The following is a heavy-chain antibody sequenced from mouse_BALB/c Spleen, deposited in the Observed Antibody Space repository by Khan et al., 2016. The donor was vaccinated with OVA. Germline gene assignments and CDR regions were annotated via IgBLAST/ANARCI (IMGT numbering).Heavy chain of an antibody. CDR2: IWSDGST. D-gene: IGHD2-10*01. CDR3: ARQPYYHYYVMDY. J-gene: IGHJ4*01. CDR1: GFSLTDYG. V-gene: IGHV2-6-1*01. Sequence: VELVESGPALVAPSQSLSITCTISGFSLTDYGVHWVRQPPGKGLEWLVVIWSDGSTTYNSALKSRLSISKDNSKSQVFLKMNSRQTDDTAVYYCARQPYYHYYVMDYWGQGTSVTVSS.